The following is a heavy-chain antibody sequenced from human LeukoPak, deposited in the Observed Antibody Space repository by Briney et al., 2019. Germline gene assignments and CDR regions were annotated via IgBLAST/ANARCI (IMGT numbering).Heavy chain of an antibody. CDR2: ITGSGGST. V-gene: IGHV3-23*01. Sequence: GGSLRPSCAASGFTFSSYAMSWVRQAPGKGLEWVSAITGSGGSTYYADSVKGRFIISRDNSKNTLFLQMNSLRAEETAVYYCANVWATIAAVGYWGQGTLDTVSS. D-gene: IGHD6-25*01. CDR3: ANVWATIAAVGY. J-gene: IGHJ4*02. CDR1: GFTFSSYA.